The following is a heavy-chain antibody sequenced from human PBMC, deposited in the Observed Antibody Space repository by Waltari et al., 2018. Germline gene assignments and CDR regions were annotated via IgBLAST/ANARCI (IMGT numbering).Heavy chain of an antibody. D-gene: IGHD1-26*01. J-gene: IGHJ3*02. CDR2: ISAYNGNT. CDR1: GYTFTSYG. V-gene: IGHV1-18*01. Sequence: QVQLVQSGAEVKKPGASVKVSCKASGYTFTSYGISWVRQAPGQGLEWMGWISAYNGNTNDAQKLQGRVTMTTDTSTSTAYMELRSLRSDDTAVYYCARDRSAFVGATMVDAFDIWGQGTMVTVSS. CDR3: ARDRSAFVGATMVDAFDI.